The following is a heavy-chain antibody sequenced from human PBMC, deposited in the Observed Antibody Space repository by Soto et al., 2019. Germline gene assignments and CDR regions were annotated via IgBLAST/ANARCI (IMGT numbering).Heavy chain of an antibody. CDR2: VSYDGSKE. CDR3: VTEGSGCCNH. Sequence: QVQLVESGGGVVQPGTSLRLSCAASGFTFSSYGMHWIRQAPGKGLEWVAVVSYDGSKEYYADSLKGRFTISRDNSKYTLYLQMSSLRAEDTAVYYCVTEGSGCCNHWGQGNLVTVSS. D-gene: IGHD6-19*01. J-gene: IGHJ5*02. CDR1: GFTFSSYG. V-gene: IGHV3-30*03.